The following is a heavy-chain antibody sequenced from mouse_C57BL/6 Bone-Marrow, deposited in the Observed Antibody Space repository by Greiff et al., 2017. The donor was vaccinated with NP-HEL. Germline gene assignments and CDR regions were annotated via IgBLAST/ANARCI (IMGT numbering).Heavy chain of an antibody. CDR2: IYPRSGNT. D-gene: IGHD1-1*01. CDR1: GYTFTSYG. J-gene: IGHJ1*03. Sequence: VKLMESGAELARPGASVKLSCKASGYTFTSYGISWVKQRTGQGLEWIGEIYPRSGNTYYNEKFKGKATLTADKSSSTAYMELRSLTSEDSAVYFCARSRVTTVPRYFDVWGTGTTVTVSS. V-gene: IGHV1-81*01. CDR3: ARSRVTTVPRYFDV.